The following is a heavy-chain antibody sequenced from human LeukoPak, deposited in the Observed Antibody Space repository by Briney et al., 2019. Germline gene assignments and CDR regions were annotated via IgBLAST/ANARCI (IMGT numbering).Heavy chain of an antibody. CDR1: GFTFRSYG. CDR2: IWSDGSQQ. J-gene: IGHJ4*02. D-gene: IGHD6-25*01. CDR3: GRSSXSSDLGY. Sequence: GGSLRLSCAASGFTFRSYGMHWVRQAQGKGLEWVAVIWSDGSQQHYADSVKGRFTISRDNSKNTLYLQMNSLRVDDTAVYYCGRSSXSSDLGYWGQGTLXXVSS. V-gene: IGHV3-33*01.